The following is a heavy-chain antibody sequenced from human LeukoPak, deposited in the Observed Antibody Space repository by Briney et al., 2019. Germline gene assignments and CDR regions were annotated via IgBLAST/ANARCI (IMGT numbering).Heavy chain of an antibody. V-gene: IGHV3-30-3*01. D-gene: IGHD1/OR15-1a*01. CDR3: ATRITGTDFDY. CDR2: ISYDGSNK. Sequence: GGSLRLSCAASGFTFSSYAMHWVRQAPGKGLEGVAVISYDGSNKYYADSVKGRFTISRDNSKNTLYLQMNSLRAEDTAVYYCATRITGTDFDYWGQGTLVTVSS. J-gene: IGHJ4*02. CDR1: GFTFSSYA.